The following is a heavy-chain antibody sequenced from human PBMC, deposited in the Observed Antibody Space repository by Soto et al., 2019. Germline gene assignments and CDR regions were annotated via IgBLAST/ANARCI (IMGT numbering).Heavy chain of an antibody. J-gene: IGHJ5*02. V-gene: IGHV4-59*08. Sequence: QVQLQESGPGLVKPSETLSLTCTVSGGSISSYYWSWIPQPPGKGLEWIGYIYYSGRTNYNPSLKIRVTISLDTSTNKFSLKMSSVTAADTAVYYLERLGGYYPSLDPWGQGTLVTVSS. D-gene: IGHD3-22*01. CDR2: IYYSGRT. CDR3: ERLGGYYPSLDP. CDR1: GGSISSYY.